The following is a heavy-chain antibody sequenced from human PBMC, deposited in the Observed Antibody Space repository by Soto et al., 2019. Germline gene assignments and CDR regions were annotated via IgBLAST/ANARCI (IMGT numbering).Heavy chain of an antibody. CDR2: INGSGGNT. CDR1: GFTFSNAW. V-gene: IGHV3-23*01. Sequence: GGSLRLSCAASGFTFSNAWMSWVRQAPGGGLEWVSDINGSGGNTKYADSVKGRFTISRDNSKNTLNLQMNSLRAEDTAVYFCAKEPPGTDNYFDYWGQGTLVTVSS. D-gene: IGHD1-1*01. J-gene: IGHJ4*02. CDR3: AKEPPGTDNYFDY.